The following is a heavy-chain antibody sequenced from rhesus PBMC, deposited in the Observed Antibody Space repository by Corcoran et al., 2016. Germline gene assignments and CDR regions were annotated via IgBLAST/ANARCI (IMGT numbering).Heavy chain of an antibody. CDR3: ARDADSGSWTRRFDV. Sequence: QVQLQESGPGLVKPSETLSLTCAVSGSSISINHRSWTRQPPGKGPEWIGYIYGSGGSTYYNPSLKSRVTISTDTSKSQFSLKLSSVTAADTAVYYCARDADSGSWTRRFDVWGPGVLVTVSS. J-gene: IGHJ5-1*01. V-gene: IGHV4-160*01. CDR1: GSSISINH. D-gene: IGHD6-25*01. CDR2: IYGSGGST.